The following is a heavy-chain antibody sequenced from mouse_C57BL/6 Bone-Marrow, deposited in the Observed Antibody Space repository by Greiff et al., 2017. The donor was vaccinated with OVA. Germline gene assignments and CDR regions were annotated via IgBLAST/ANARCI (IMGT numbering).Heavy chain of an antibody. CDR3: ARLYYGNYGFAY. Sequence: VKLVESGPGLVQPSQSLSITCTVSGFSLTSYGVHWVRQSPGKGLEWLGVIWSGGSTDYNAAFISSMSISKDNSKSQVFFKMTSLQADDTAIYYCARLYYGNYGFAYWGQGTLVTVSA. D-gene: IGHD2-1*01. CDR2: IWSGGST. V-gene: IGHV2-2*01. J-gene: IGHJ3*01. CDR1: GFSLTSYG.